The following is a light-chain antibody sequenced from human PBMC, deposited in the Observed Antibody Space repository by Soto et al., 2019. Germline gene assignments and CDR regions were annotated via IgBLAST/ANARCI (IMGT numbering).Light chain of an antibody. V-gene: IGLV1-44*01. CDR2: SNN. CDR1: RSNIGTNT. CDR3: ASWDVSLVV. Sequence: QSVLTQPPPASGTPGQRVTISCSGSRSNIGTNTVIWYQQLPGTAPKLLIYSNNQRPSGVPDRFSGSKSGTSASLAISGLQSEDEADYYCASWDVSLVVFGGGTKLTVL. J-gene: IGLJ2*01.